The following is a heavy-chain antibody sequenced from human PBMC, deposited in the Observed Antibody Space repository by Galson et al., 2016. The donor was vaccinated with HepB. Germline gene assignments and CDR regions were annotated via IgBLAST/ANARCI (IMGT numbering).Heavy chain of an antibody. CDR1: GFSLSTSGVG. Sequence: PALVKPTPTLTLTCTFSGFSLSTSGVGVGWIRQPPGKALEWLALIYWDDDKRYSPSLKRRLTLTKDTSKNQVVLTMTNMDPVDTATYSCAHRLAPHPAYYHDSSGHSNFDYWGQGTLVTVSS. V-gene: IGHV2-5*02. D-gene: IGHD3-22*01. CDR2: IYWDDDK. CDR3: AHRLAPHPAYYHDSSGHSNFDY. J-gene: IGHJ4*02.